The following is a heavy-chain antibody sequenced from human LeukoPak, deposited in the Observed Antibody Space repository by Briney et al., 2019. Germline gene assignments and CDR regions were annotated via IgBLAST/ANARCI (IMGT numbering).Heavy chain of an antibody. D-gene: IGHD3-22*01. CDR1: GFTFSSYA. V-gene: IGHV3-23*01. CDR3: ATDYYDSSGYSVGPVFY. J-gene: IGHJ4*02. CDR2: ISGSGGST. Sequence: GGSLRLSCAASGFTFSSYAMSWVRQAPGKGLEWVSAISGSGGSTYYADSVKGRFTIGRDNSKNTLYLQMNSLGAEDTAVYYCATDYYDSSGYSVGPVFYWGQGTLVTVST.